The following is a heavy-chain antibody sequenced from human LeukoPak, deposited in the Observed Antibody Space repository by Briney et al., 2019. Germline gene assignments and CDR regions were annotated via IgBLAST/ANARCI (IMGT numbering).Heavy chain of an antibody. CDR2: IYTSGST. J-gene: IGHJ3*02. CDR3: ARLITGTTTAFDI. D-gene: IGHD1-7*01. V-gene: IGHV4-4*07. Sequence: SETLSLTCSVSGGSISGYYWTWIRQPVGNGLAWIGRIYTSGSTHYNPSLKTRLTMSVHTSKNQFSLKLSSVTAAETAVYYWARLITGTTTAFDIWGQGTMVTVSP. CDR1: GGSISGYY.